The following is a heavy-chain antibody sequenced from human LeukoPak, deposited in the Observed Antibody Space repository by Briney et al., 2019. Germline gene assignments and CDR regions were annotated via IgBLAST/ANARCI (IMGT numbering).Heavy chain of an antibody. CDR2: ISGSGGST. D-gene: IGHD2-21*01. CDR1: GFTFSSYA. J-gene: IGHJ4*02. Sequence: GGSLRLSCAASGFTFSSYAMSWVRQAPGKGLEWVSAISGSGGSTYYADSVKGRFTISSDNSKNTLYLQMSSLRAEDTAVYYCAKPLGGVGQHNDYWGQGTLVTVSS. V-gene: IGHV3-23*01. CDR3: AKPLGGVGQHNDY.